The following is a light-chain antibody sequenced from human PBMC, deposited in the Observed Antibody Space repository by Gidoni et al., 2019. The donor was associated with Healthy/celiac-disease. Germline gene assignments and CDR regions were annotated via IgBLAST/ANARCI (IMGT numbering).Light chain of an antibody. CDR3: QQYDNIGAT. CDR1: QDISNY. V-gene: IGKV1-33*01. J-gene: IGKJ4*01. Sequence: DIQMTQSPSSLSASVGDRVTITCQASQDISNYLNWYQQKPGKAPKLLIYDASNLETGVPSRFSGSGSGTDFTFTISSLQPEDIATYYCQQYDNIGATFXGXTKVEIK. CDR2: DAS.